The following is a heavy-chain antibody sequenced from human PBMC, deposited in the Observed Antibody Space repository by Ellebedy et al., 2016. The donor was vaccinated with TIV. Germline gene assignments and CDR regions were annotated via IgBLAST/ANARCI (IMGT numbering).Heavy chain of an antibody. CDR1: GFTFSSYG. D-gene: IGHD2-15*01. V-gene: IGHV3-33*08. J-gene: IGHJ6*02. CDR2: IWYDGSNK. Sequence: PGGSLRLSCAASGFTFSSYGMHWVRQAPGKGLEWVAVIWYDGSNKYYADSVKGRFTISRDNSKNTLYLQMNSLRAEDTAVYYCARGGIVVVPSGMDVWGQGTTVTVSS. CDR3: ARGGIVVVPSGMDV.